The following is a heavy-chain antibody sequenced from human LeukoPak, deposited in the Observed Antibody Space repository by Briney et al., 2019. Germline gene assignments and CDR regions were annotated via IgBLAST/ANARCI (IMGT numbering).Heavy chain of an antibody. CDR3: ANLVATMPVNYYYYGMDV. CDR1: GFTFSSYA. CDR2: ISGSGSST. J-gene: IGHJ6*04. V-gene: IGHV3-23*01. Sequence: AGGSLRLSCAASGFTFSSYAMSWVRQAPGKGLEWVSAISGSGSSTYYADSVKGRFTISRDNSKNTLYLQMNSLRAEDTAVYYCANLVATMPVNYYYYGMDVWGKGTTVTVSS. D-gene: IGHD5-12*01.